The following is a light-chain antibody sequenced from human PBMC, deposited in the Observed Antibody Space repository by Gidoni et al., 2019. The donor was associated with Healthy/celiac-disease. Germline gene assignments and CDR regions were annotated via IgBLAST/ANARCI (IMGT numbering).Light chain of an antibody. CDR2: AAS. V-gene: IGKV1-39*01. CDR3: QQSYSTPLT. CDR1: QSISSY. Sequence: DIQMTQSPSSLSASVGDRVTITCRASQSISSYLNWYQQKPGKAPKLLIYAASSLQRGVPSRFSGSESGADFTLTISSLQPEDFATYYCQQSYSTPLTFGPGTKVDIK. J-gene: IGKJ3*01.